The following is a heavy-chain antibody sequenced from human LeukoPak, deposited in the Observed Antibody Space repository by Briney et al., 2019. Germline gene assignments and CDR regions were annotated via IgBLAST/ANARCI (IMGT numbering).Heavy chain of an antibody. J-gene: IGHJ4*02. D-gene: IGHD6-19*01. CDR3: ARDYPGIAVAGDY. V-gene: IGHV1-69*05. Sequence: SSVKVSCKASGGTFSSYAISWVRQAPGQGLEWMGGIIPIFGTANYAQKFQGRVTITTDESTSTAYMELSSLRSEDTAVYYCARDYPGIAVAGDYWSQGTLVTVSS. CDR2: IIPIFGTA. CDR1: GGTFSSYA.